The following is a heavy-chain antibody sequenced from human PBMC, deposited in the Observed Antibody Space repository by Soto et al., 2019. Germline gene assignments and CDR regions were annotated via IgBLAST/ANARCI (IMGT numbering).Heavy chain of an antibody. CDR3: ARDLGYDSSGYQTNWFDP. Sequence: SETLSLTCTVSGGSIDSSDFYWVWVRRPPGEGLEWIGSTYYGRNTYYSSSLRSRVTLSVDTSKNQFSLRLSSVTAADTAVYYCARDLGYDSSGYQTNWFDPWGQGTLVTVS. D-gene: IGHD3-22*01. CDR1: GGSIDSSDFY. CDR2: TYYGRNT. V-gene: IGHV4-39*02. J-gene: IGHJ5*02.